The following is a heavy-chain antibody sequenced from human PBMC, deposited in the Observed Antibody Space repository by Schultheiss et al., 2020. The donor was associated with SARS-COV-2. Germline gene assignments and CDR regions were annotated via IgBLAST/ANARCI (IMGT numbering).Heavy chain of an antibody. V-gene: IGHV4-39*01. Sequence: SETLSLTCTVSGGSISSSSYYWGWIRQPPGKGLEWIGSIYYSGSTYYNPSLKSRVTISVDTSKNQFSLKLSSVTAADTAVYYCARPKVVPAAIGWFDPWGQGTLVTVSS. CDR3: ARPKVVPAAIGWFDP. D-gene: IGHD2-2*02. J-gene: IGHJ5*02. CDR2: IYYSGST. CDR1: GGSISSSSYY.